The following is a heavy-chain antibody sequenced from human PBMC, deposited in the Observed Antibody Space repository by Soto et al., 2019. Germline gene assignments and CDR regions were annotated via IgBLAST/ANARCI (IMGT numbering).Heavy chain of an antibody. CDR1: GGSFSGYY. D-gene: IGHD3-3*01. Sequence: SETLSLTCAVYGGSFSGYYWSWIRQPPGKGLEWIGEINHSGSTNYNPSLKSRVTISVDTSKNQFSLKLSSVTAADTAVYYCARGGGVYYDFWSGSYYYYYGMDVWGQGTTVTVSS. J-gene: IGHJ6*02. CDR3: ARGGGVYYDFWSGSYYYYYGMDV. V-gene: IGHV4-34*01. CDR2: INHSGST.